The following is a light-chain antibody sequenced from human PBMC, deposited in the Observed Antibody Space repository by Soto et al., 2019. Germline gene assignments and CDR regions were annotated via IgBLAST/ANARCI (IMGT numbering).Light chain of an antibody. J-gene: IGLJ1*01. V-gene: IGLV2-14*01. Sequence: QSVLTQPASVSGSPGQWIAISCTGTNSDVGGYNYVSWYQQHPGKAPKLMIYEVSNRPSGVSNRFSGSKSGNTASLTISGLQAEDEADYYCSSYTSSSTPVFGTGTKVTVL. CDR2: EVS. CDR1: NSDVGGYNY. CDR3: SSYTSSSTPV.